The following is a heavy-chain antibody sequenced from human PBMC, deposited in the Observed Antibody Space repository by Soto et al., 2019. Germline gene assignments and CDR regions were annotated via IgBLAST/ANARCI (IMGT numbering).Heavy chain of an antibody. CDR1: AYSYTSYG. Sequence: QVQLVQSGPEVKKPGASVNVSCKASAYSYTSYGISWVRQAPGQGLEWMGWISAYNGQTNYAQKFRGRVTFTTDASTSTAFMQLRSLRSDDTARYYCARDTRKELWAEGLNAMDVWGQGTTVTV. CDR2: ISAYNGQT. CDR3: ARDTRKELWAEGLNAMDV. V-gene: IGHV1-18*01. D-gene: IGHD3-16*01. J-gene: IGHJ6*02.